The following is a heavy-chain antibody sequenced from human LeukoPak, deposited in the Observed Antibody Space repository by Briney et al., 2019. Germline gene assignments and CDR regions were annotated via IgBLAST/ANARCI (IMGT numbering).Heavy chain of an antibody. J-gene: IGHJ4*02. D-gene: IGHD5-12*01. Sequence: GGSLRLSCAASGFTFSSYAMSWVRQAPGKGLEWVSAISGSGGSTYYADSVKGRFTISRDNSKNTLYLQMNSLRAEDTPVYYCAKADHVATTTPDYWGQGTLVTVSS. CDR1: GFTFSSYA. V-gene: IGHV3-23*01. CDR2: ISGSGGST. CDR3: AKADHVATTTPDY.